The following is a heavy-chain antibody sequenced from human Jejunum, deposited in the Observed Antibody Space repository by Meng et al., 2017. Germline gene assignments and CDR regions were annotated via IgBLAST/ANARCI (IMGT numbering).Heavy chain of an antibody. CDR1: GFTFNTHE. D-gene: IGHD3-10*01. J-gene: IGHJ5*02. Sequence: GESLKISCTGYGFTFNTHEMNWVRQAPGKGLEWVSYINTVSTVFYADSVKGRFTVSRDNAKSSVYLQMNSLRAEDTAVYYCARELPMVRGDALDLWGQGTLVTVSS. CDR3: ARELPMVRGDALDL. CDR2: INTVSTV. V-gene: IGHV3-48*03.